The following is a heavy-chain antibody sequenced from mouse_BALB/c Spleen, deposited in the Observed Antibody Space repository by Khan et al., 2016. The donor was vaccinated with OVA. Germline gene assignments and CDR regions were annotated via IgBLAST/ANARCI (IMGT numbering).Heavy chain of an antibody. Sequence: EVELVESGGGLVKPGGSLKLSCAHSGFAFSSYDMSWVRQTPEKRLEWVATISGTGIYTYYPDSVKGRFTISRDNARNTLYLQLSSLRSEDTALYYCARPSYYGNPWFTYWGQGTLVTVSA. D-gene: IGHD2-10*01. CDR1: GFAFSSYD. V-gene: IGHV5-9*02. CDR2: ISGTGIYT. J-gene: IGHJ3*01. CDR3: ARPSYYGNPWFTY.